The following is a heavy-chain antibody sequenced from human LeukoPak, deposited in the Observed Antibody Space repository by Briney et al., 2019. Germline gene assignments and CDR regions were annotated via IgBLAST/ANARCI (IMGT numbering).Heavy chain of an antibody. D-gene: IGHD2-15*01. CDR3: ARDSLGVVVVVAATPYGMDV. J-gene: IGHJ6*02. CDR2: IYHSGST. V-gene: IGHV4-4*02. CDR1: GGSISSSNW. Sequence: PSETLSLTCAVSGGSISSSNWWSWVRQPPGKGLEWIGEIYHSGSTNYNPSLKSRVTISVDKSKNQFSLKLSSVTAADTAVYYCARDSLGVVVVVAATPYGMDVWGQGTTVTVSS.